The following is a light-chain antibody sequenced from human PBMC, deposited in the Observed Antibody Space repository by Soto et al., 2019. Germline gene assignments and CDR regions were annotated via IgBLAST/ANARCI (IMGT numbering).Light chain of an antibody. CDR1: SSDVGGYNY. V-gene: IGLV2-14*01. CDR3: SSYRSSSTLGV. J-gene: IGLJ2*01. Sequence: QSALTQPASVSGSPGQSITISCTGTSSDVGGYNYVSWYQQHPGKAPKLMIYDVSNRPSGVSNRFSGSKSGNTASLTISGLQAEDEADYYCSSYRSSSTLGVFGGGTKLIVL. CDR2: DVS.